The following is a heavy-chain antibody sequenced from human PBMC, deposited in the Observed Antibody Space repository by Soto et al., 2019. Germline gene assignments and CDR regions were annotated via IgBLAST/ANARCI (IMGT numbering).Heavy chain of an antibody. CDR2: IDPSDSYT. CDR1: GYSFTSYW. V-gene: IGHV5-10-1*01. CDR3: ARRAEEASAFDI. Sequence: PGESLKISCKGSGYSFTSYWISWVSQMPGKGLEWRGRIDPSDSYTNYSPSFQGHVTISADKSISTAYLQWSSLKALDTAMYYCARRAEEASAFDIGGQGTMGTVAS. J-gene: IGHJ3*02.